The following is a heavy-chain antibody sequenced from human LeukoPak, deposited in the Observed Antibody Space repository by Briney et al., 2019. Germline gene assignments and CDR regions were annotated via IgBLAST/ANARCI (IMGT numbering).Heavy chain of an antibody. CDR2: IYYSGST. CDR1: GGSISSYY. V-gene: IGHV4-59*01. CDR3: ARDLGDAYFDY. J-gene: IGHJ4*02. Sequence: SETLSLTCTVSGGSISSYYWSWIRQPPGKGLEWIGYIYYSGSTNYNPPLKSRVTISVDTSKNQFSLKLSSVTAADTAVYYCARDLGDAYFDYWGQGTLVTVSS.